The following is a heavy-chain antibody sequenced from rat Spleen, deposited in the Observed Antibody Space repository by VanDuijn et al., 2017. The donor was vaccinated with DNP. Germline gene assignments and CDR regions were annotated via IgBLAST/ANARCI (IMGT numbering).Heavy chain of an antibody. D-gene: IGHD4-3*01. Sequence: EVQLVESGGGPVQPGRSLKLSCVASGFIFSNYWMTWIRQAPGKGLEWVASIANTGDNTYYSDSVKGRFSISRDNAKSTLYLQMDSLRSEDTATYYCATQFASGSFDYWGQGVMVTVSS. CDR2: IANTGDNT. J-gene: IGHJ2*01. CDR1: GFIFSNYW. V-gene: IGHV5-31*01. CDR3: ATQFASGSFDY.